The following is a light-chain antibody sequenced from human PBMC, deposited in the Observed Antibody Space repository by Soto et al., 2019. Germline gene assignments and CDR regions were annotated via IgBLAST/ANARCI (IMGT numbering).Light chain of an antibody. J-gene: IGLJ1*01. CDR2: EVS. CDR3: SSYTASSTLL. CDR1: ISDVGGYNY. Sequence: VLTPPASLSGSPGQSLPISCTGTISDVGGYNYVSWSQQHPGKAPKLLISEVSNRPSGVSNRFSGSKSGNTASLTISGLQADDEADYYCSSYTASSTLLFRTGTKVNVL. V-gene: IGLV2-14*03.